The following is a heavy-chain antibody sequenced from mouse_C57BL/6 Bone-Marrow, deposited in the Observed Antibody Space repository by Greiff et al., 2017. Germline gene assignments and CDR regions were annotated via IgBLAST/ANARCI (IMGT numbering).Heavy chain of an antibody. Sequence: VQLQQSGPGLVKPSQSLSLTCSVTGYSITSGYYWNWIRQFPGNKLEWMGYISYDGSNNYNPSLKNRISITRDTSKNQFFLKLNSVTTEDTATYYCARMVYYYGSSYVDYAMDYWGQGTSVTVSS. CDR2: ISYDGSN. V-gene: IGHV3-6*01. D-gene: IGHD1-1*01. CDR1: GYSITSGYY. CDR3: ARMVYYYGSSYVDYAMDY. J-gene: IGHJ4*01.